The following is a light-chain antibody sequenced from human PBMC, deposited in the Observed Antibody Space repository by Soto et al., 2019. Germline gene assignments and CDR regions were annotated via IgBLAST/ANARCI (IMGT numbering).Light chain of an antibody. Sequence: EIVMTQSPATLSVSPGERATLSCRASQGVTTNLAWYQQKPGQAPRLLIYGASTRATGIPARFSGSGSGTEFTLNISSLQSEDFAVYYCQQYNTWHLTFGGGTKVEIK. CDR3: QQYNTWHLT. V-gene: IGKV3-15*01. J-gene: IGKJ4*01. CDR2: GAS. CDR1: QGVTTN.